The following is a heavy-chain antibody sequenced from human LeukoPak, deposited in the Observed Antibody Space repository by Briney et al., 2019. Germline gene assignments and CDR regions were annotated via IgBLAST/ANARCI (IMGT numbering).Heavy chain of an antibody. CDR1: GGSISSGDYY. D-gene: IGHD3-3*01. J-gene: IGHJ6*03. V-gene: IGHV4-30-4*08. CDR2: IYYSGST. Sequence: PSETLSLTCTVSGGSISSGDYYWSWIRQPPGKGLEWIGYIYYSGSTYYNPSLKSRVTISVDTSKNQFSLKLSSVTAADTAVYYCARAYYDFWSGYFDAPSYYYYMDVWGKGTTVTVSS. CDR3: ARAYYDFWSGYFDAPSYYYYMDV.